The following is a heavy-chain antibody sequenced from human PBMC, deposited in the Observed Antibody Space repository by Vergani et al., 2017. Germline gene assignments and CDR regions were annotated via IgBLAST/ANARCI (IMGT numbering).Heavy chain of an antibody. D-gene: IGHD1-26*01. CDR1: GGSISSGSYY. Sequence: QVQLQESGPGLVKPSQTLSLTCTVSGGSISSGSYYWSWIRQPAGKGLEWIGRTYTSGSTHYNPSLKSRVTISVDTSKNQFSLKLSSVTAADTAVYYCARGGKWERLDYWGQGTLVTVSS. CDR3: ARGGKWERLDY. J-gene: IGHJ4*02. CDR2: TYTSGST. V-gene: IGHV4-61*02.